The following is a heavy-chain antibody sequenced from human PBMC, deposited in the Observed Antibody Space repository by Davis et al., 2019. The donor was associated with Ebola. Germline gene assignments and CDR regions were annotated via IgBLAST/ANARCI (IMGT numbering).Heavy chain of an antibody. V-gene: IGHV1-2*02. CDR2: INPNSGAS. CDR3: ATQMGRIAPRPAFNI. D-gene: IGHD5-24*01. J-gene: IGHJ3*02. CDR1: GYTFTGYY. Sequence: ASVKVSCKASGYTFTGYYIHWVRQAPGQGLEWMGWINPNSGASGFTQKFQGRLTMTSDTSISTAYLDLGILQSGDTAVYYCATQMGRIAPRPAFNIWGQGTLVSVSS.